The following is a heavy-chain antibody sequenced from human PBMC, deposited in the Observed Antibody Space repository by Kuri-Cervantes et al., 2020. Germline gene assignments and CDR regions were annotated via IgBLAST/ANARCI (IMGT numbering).Heavy chain of an antibody. CDR1: GGSISSGDYY. D-gene: IGHD5-12*01. CDR2: IYYSGST. Sequence: LRLSCTVSGGSISSGDYYWSWIRQPPGKGLEWIGYIYYSGSTYYNPSLKSRVTISVDTSKNQFSLKLSSVTAADTAVYYCAREDGYELDAFDIWGQGTMVTVSS. J-gene: IGHJ3*02. V-gene: IGHV4-30-4*01. CDR3: AREDGYELDAFDI.